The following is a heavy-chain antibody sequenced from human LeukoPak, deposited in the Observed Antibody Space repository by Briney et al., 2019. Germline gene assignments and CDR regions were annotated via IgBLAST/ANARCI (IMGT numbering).Heavy chain of an antibody. V-gene: IGHV3-48*03. CDR2: ISSSGSTI. CDR1: GFTFSSYE. D-gene: IGHD2-21*02. J-gene: IGHJ5*02. CDR3: AREICGGDCYSGWFDP. Sequence: GGSLRLSCAASGFTFSSYEMNWVRQAPGRGLEWISYISSSGSTIYYADSVKGRFTISRDNAKNSLYLQMNSLRAEDMAVYYCAREICGGDCYSGWFDPWGQGTLVTVSS.